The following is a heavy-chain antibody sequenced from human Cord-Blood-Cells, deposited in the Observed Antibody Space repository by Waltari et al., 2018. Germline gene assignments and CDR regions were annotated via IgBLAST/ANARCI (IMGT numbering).Heavy chain of an antibody. J-gene: IGHJ4*02. CDR2: IYYSGGT. V-gene: IGHV4-39*01. D-gene: IGHD6-6*01. CDR1: GGPISSSSYY. Sequence: QLQLQESGPGLVKPSETLSLTCTVPGGPISSSSYYWGWIRQPPGKGLEWIGSIYYSGGTYYNPALKSRVTISVDTSKNQFSLKLSSVTAADTAVYYCARKLNSSSSLYYFDYWGQGTLVTVSS. CDR3: ARKLNSSSSLYYFDY.